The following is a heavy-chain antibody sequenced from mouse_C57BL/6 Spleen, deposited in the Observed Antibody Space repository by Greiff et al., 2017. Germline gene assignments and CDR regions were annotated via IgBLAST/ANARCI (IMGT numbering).Heavy chain of an antibody. J-gene: IGHJ3*01. CDR2: IYPGSGST. CDR1: GYTFTSYW. V-gene: IGHV1-55*01. Sequence: VQRVESGAELVKPGASVKMSCKASGYTFTSYWITWVKQRPGQGLEWIGDIYPGSGSTNYNEKFKSKATLTVDTSSSTAYMQLSSLTSEDSAVYYWARVALYHGAYWGQGTLVTVSA. CDR3: ARVALYHGAY. D-gene: IGHD1-1*01.